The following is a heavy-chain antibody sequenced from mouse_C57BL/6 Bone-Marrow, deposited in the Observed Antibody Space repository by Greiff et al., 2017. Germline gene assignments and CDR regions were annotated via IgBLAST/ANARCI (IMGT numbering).Heavy chain of an antibody. V-gene: IGHV1-42*01. Sequence: VQLQQSGPELVKPGASVKISCKASGYSFTGYYMNWVKQSPEKSLEWIGEINPSTGGTPYKQKFKAKATLTLDKSSSTAYMQLKSLTSEESAVYYFSRSQYYYAMDYWGQGTSVTVSS. D-gene: IGHD6-1*01. CDR1: GYSFTGYY. CDR3: SRSQYYYAMDY. J-gene: IGHJ4*01. CDR2: INPSTGGT.